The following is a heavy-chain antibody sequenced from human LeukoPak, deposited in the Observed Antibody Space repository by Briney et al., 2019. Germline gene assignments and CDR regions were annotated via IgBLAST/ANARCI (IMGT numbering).Heavy chain of an antibody. J-gene: IGHJ6*02. CDR2: IYYSGST. CDR1: GGSISSYY. Sequence: SETLSLTCTVSGGSISSYYLSWIRQPPGKGLEWIGYIYYSGSTNYNPSLKSRVTISVDTSKNQFSLKLSSVTAADTAVYYCARDRSPKSSGWDLYYYYYGMDVWGQGTTVTVSS. V-gene: IGHV4-59*01. CDR3: ARDRSPKSSGWDLYYYYYGMDV. D-gene: IGHD6-19*01.